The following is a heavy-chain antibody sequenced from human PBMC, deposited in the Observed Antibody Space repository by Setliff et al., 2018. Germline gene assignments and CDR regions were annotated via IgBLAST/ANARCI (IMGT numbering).Heavy chain of an antibody. V-gene: IGHV4-34*01. J-gene: IGHJ4*02. Sequence: PSETLSLTCTVYGGSFSDYHWGWIRQSPGKRPEWIAEINQSGSTNYNPSLNSRVSVSVDTPTNQFSLKVFSVTAADTAVYYCRFWSSYYKNDYWAQGTLVTVSS. D-gene: IGHD3-3*01. CDR3: RFWSSYYKNDY. CDR1: GGSFSDYH. CDR2: INQSGST.